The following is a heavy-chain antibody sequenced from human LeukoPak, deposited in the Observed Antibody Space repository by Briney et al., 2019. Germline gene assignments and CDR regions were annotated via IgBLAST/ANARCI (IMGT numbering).Heavy chain of an antibody. CDR2: IYYSGST. CDR1: GGSISSSSSY. J-gene: IGHJ5*02. CDR3: ARSTFVATNSWFDP. V-gene: IGHV4-39*07. Sequence: SETLSLTCTVSGGSISSSSSYWGWIRQPPGKGLEWIGSIYYSGSTYYNPSLKSRVTISVDTSKNQFSLKLSSVTAADTAVYYCARSTFVATNSWFDPWGQGTLVTVSS. D-gene: IGHD5-12*01.